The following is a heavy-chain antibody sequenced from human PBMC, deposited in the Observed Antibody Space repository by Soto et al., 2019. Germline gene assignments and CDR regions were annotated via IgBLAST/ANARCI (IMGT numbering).Heavy chain of an antibody. D-gene: IGHD6-13*01. Sequence: QVQLQESGPGLVKPSQTLSLTCTVSGGSISSGGYYWSWIRQHPGKGLEWIGYIYYSGSTYYNPSLQSRVTISVDTSKNQFSLKLSSVTAADTAVYYCARDRGYSSNYYYGMDVWGQGTTVTVSS. CDR3: ARDRGYSSNYYYGMDV. V-gene: IGHV4-31*03. J-gene: IGHJ6*02. CDR1: GGSISSGGYY. CDR2: IYYSGST.